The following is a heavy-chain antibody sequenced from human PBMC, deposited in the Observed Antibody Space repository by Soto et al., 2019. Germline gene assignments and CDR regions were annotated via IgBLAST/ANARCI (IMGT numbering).Heavy chain of an antibody. D-gene: IGHD3-10*01. J-gene: IGHJ5*02. V-gene: IGHV4-30-4*01. CDR2: IYYSGST. Sequence: PSENLSLTCTVSGGSISSGDYYWSWIRQPPGKGLEWIGYIYYSGSTYYNPSLKSRVIISVDTSKNQFSLKLSSVTAADTAVYYCARECGSGSFDWFDPWGQGTLVTVPQ. CDR3: ARECGSGSFDWFDP. CDR1: GGSISSGDYY.